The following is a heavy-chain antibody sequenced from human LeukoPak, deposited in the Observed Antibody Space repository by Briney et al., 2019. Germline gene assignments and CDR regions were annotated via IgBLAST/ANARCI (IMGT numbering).Heavy chain of an antibody. D-gene: IGHD3/OR15-3a*01. CDR2: ISNKANSYTS. Sequence: PGGSLRLSCAASGFTFSDHYMDWVRQAPGKGLEWVGRISNKANSYTSEYGASVKGRFTISGDDLKNSLYLAMNSLKTEDTAVYYCAFLERGLAKLDYWGQGTPVTVSS. CDR1: GFTFSDHY. V-gene: IGHV3-72*01. J-gene: IGHJ4*02. CDR3: AFLERGLAKLDY.